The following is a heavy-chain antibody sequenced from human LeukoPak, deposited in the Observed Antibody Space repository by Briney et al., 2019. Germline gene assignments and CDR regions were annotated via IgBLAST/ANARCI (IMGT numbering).Heavy chain of an antibody. CDR1: GSTFSSYS. J-gene: IGHJ4*02. V-gene: IGHV3-21*01. D-gene: IGHD1-26*01. Sequence: GGSLRLSCAASGSTFSSYSMNWVRQAPGKGLEWVSSISSSSSYIYYADSVKGRFTISRDNAKKSLYLQMNSLRAEDTAVYYCARDLFGREHPLDYWGQGTLVTVSP. CDR3: ARDLFGREHPLDY. CDR2: ISSSSSYI.